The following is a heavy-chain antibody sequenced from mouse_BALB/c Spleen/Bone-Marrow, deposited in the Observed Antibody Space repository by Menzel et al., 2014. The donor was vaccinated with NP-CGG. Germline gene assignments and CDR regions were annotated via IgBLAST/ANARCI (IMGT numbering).Heavy chain of an antibody. D-gene: IGHD1-1*01. Sequence: EVQLVESGGGLVKPGGSLKLSCAASGFTFSSYYMSWVRQTPEKRLELVAAINSYGGSTYYPDTVKGRFTISRDNAKNTLYLQMSSLKSEDTALYYCAGPYYGSTFDYWGQGTTLTVSS. CDR1: GFTFSSYY. CDR3: AGPYYGSTFDY. CDR2: INSYGGST. V-gene: IGHV5-6-2*01. J-gene: IGHJ2*01.